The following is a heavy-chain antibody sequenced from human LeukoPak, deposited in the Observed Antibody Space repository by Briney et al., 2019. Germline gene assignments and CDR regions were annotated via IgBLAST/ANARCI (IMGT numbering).Heavy chain of an antibody. CDR1: GYTLTELS. CDR3: ATGLTMVRGRLTQYYYYYYGMDV. CDR2: FDPEDGET. Sequence: ASVKVSCKVSGYTLTELSMHWVRQAPGKGLEWMGGFDPEDGETIYAQKFQGRVTMTEDTSTDTAYMELSSLRSEDTAVYYCATGLTMVRGRLTQYYYYYYGMDVWGQGTTVTVSS. D-gene: IGHD3-10*01. J-gene: IGHJ6*02. V-gene: IGHV1-24*01.